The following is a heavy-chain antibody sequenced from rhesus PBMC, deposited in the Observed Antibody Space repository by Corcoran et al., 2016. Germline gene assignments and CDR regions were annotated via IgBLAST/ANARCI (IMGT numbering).Heavy chain of an antibody. CDR1: GYSLSSGYG. Sequence: QVQLQESGPGLVQPSETLSLNCAVSGYSLSSGYGWSWLRQPPVKGLEGIGYIGGSSGSTNYNPSLKSRVTISKDTSKNQFSLKLSSVTAADTAVYYCARDGSPYSGSPIDYWGQGVLVTVSS. V-gene: IGHV4-127*01. J-gene: IGHJ4*01. CDR2: IGGSSGST. CDR3: ARDGSPYSGSPIDY. D-gene: IGHD6-25*01.